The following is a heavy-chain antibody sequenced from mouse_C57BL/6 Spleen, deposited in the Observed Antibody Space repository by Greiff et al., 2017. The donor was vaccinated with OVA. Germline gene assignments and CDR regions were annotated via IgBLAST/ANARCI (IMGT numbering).Heavy chain of an antibody. Sequence: QLQQSGPELVKPGASVKISCKASGYSFTGYYMNWVKQSPEKSLEWIGEINPSTGGTTYNQKFKAKATLTVDKSSSTAYMQLKSLTSEDSAVYYCARRDSSGLDYWGQGTTLTVSS. CDR3: ARRDSSGLDY. D-gene: IGHD3-2*02. J-gene: IGHJ2*01. V-gene: IGHV1-42*01. CDR1: GYSFTGYY. CDR2: INPSTGGT.